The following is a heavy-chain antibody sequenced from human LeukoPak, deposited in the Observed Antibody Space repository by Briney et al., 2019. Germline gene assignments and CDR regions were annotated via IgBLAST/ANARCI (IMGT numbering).Heavy chain of an antibody. CDR3: ARGDGWGDAVDGMGY. J-gene: IGHJ4*02. CDR2: VYYSRTI. D-gene: IGHD6-19*01. Sequence: TXSGASIINXXXXWIRQPPGKXXXXXXHVYYSRTIEYNPSLKSRVTISVDTSQSQFSLKLSSVTAADTAMYFCARGDGWGDAVDGMGYWGQGILVTVSS. CDR1: GASIINXX. V-gene: IGHV4-59*01.